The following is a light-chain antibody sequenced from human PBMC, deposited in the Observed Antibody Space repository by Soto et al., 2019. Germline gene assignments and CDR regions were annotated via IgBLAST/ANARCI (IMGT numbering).Light chain of an antibody. Sequence: QSVLTQPASVSGSPGQSVTISCTGTSSDVGGYNYVSWYQQHPGEAPKLIHYGVTNRPAGISHRFSGSKSGNAASLTVSGLQAEDEDDYYCISYTTARTYVFGTGTKLTVL. CDR2: GVT. CDR3: ISYTTARTYV. CDR1: SSDVGGYNY. V-gene: IGLV2-14*01. J-gene: IGLJ1*01.